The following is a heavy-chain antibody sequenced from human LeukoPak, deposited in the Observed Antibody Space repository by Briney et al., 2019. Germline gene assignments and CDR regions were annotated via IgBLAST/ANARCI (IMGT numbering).Heavy chain of an antibody. D-gene: IGHD5-12*01. Sequence: GGSLRVSCAASGFTFSSYGMHWVRQAPGKGLEWVAVISYDGSKKYYADSVKGRFTISRDNSKNTLYLQMNSLRAEDTAVYYCAKDPWGSGYAYYFDYWGQGTLVTVSS. CDR2: ISYDGSKK. CDR3: AKDPWGSGYAYYFDY. V-gene: IGHV3-30*18. J-gene: IGHJ4*02. CDR1: GFTFSSYG.